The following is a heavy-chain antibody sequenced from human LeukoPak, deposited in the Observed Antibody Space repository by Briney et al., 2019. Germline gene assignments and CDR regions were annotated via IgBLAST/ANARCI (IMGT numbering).Heavy chain of an antibody. D-gene: IGHD4-17*01. Sequence: PGGSLRLSCAASGFTFSSYGMSWVRQAPGKGLEWVSAISGSGGSTYYADSVKGRFTISRDNPKNTLYLQMNSLRAEDTAVYYCAKFPRGTVTYFDYWGQGTLVTVSS. CDR2: ISGSGGST. J-gene: IGHJ4*02. CDR1: GFTFSSYG. CDR3: AKFPRGTVTYFDY. V-gene: IGHV3-23*01.